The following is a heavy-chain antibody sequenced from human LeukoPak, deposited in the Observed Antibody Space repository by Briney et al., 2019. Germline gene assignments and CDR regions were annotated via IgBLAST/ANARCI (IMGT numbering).Heavy chain of an antibody. CDR1: GFTFSSYS. CDR2: MSSSSKYI. J-gene: IGHJ3*02. Sequence: GGSLRLSCAASGFTFSSYSMNWVRQAPGKGLEWVSSMSSSSKYIYYADSVKGRFTISRDNAKNSLFLQMNSLRAEDTAVYYCARGSISIAVAVDAFDISGHGTTVTISS. CDR3: ARGSISIAVAVDAFDI. D-gene: IGHD6-19*01. V-gene: IGHV3-21*01.